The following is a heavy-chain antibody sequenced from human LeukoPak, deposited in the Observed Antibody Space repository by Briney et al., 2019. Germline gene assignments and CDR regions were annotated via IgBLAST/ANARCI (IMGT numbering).Heavy chain of an antibody. D-gene: IGHD6-19*01. CDR3: ARAAVAGPGDV. CDR1: GFTFSSYS. CDR2: IKPDGGEK. J-gene: IGHJ6*02. V-gene: IGHV3-7*04. Sequence: AGGSLRLSCAASGFTFSSYSMTWVRQAPGKGLEWVANIKPDGGEKYYVDSLKGRFTISRDNAENSLYLQMNSLRAEDTAVYYCARAAVAGPGDVWGQGTTVTVSS.